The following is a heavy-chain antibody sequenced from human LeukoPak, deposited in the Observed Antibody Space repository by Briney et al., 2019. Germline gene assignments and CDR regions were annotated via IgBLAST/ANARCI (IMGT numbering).Heavy chain of an antibody. Sequence: SETLSLTCTVSGGSISSSSYYWGWIRQPPGKGLEWIGSIYYSGSTYYNPSLKSRVTISVDTSKNQISLKLSSVTAADTTVYYCARAPERWYSYGSYTYYYMDVWGKGTTVTVSS. CDR3: ARAPERWYSYGSYTYYYMDV. D-gene: IGHD5-18*01. CDR2: IYYSGST. J-gene: IGHJ6*03. V-gene: IGHV4-39*07. CDR1: GGSISSSSYY.